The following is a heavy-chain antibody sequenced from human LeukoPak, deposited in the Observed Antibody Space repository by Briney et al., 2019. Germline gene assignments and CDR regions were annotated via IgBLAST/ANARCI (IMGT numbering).Heavy chain of an antibody. J-gene: IGHJ4*02. Sequence: LETLSLTCAVSGYSISSGYYWGWIRQPPGKGLEWIGSIYHSGSTYYNPSLKSRVTISVDTSKNQFSLKLSSVTAADTAVYYCARGRIVVVVAATNPFDYWGQGTLVTVSS. V-gene: IGHV4-38-2*01. CDR1: GYSISSGYY. D-gene: IGHD2-15*01. CDR2: IYHSGST. CDR3: ARGRIVVVVAATNPFDY.